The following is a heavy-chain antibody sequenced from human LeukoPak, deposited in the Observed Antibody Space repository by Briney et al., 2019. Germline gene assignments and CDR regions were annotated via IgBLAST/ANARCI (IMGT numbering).Heavy chain of an antibody. CDR1: GGSISSGDYY. Sequence: MPSQTLSLTCTVSGGSISSGDYYWSWIRQPPGKGLEWIGYIYYSWSTYYNPSLKSRVTISVDTFKNQFSLKLSSVTAADTAVYYCARDAIYFGAFDIWGQGTMVTVSS. CDR3: ARDAIYFGAFDI. CDR2: IYYSWST. V-gene: IGHV4-30-4*01. J-gene: IGHJ3*02. D-gene: IGHD2/OR15-2a*01.